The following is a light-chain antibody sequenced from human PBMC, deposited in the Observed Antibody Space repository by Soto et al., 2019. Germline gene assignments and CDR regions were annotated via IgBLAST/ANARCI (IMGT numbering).Light chain of an antibody. V-gene: IGKV1-39*01. Sequence: DIQMTQSTSTLSASVGARVTVTCRASKSISNYLSWYQQKPGKAPKLLIYGASNLQDGVPSRFSGGGSETDFALPISGLQSEDFATYYCQQRYRIPHTFGQGTKLEIK. CDR1: KSISNY. CDR3: QQRYRIPHT. J-gene: IGKJ2*01. CDR2: GAS.